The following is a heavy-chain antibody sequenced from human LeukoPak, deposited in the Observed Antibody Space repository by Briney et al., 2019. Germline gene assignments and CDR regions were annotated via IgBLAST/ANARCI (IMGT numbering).Heavy chain of an antibody. D-gene: IGHD2-15*01. V-gene: IGHV4-39*07. J-gene: IGHJ3*02. CDR2: IYYSGST. CDR3: ARDPRHYCSGGSCYKGAFDI. Sequence: SETLSLTCTVSGGSISSSSYYWGWIRQPPGKGLEWIGSIYYSGSTYYNPSLKSRVTISVDTSKNQFSLKLSSVTAADTAVYYCARDPRHYCSGGSCYKGAFDIWGQGTMVTVS. CDR1: GGSISSSSYY.